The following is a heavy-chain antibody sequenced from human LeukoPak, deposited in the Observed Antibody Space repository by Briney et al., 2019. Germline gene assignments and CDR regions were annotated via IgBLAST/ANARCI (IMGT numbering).Heavy chain of an antibody. CDR3: ARVWEAVLDY. V-gene: IGHV3-7*01. CDR2: IKQDGSEK. J-gene: IGHJ4*02. D-gene: IGHD6-19*01. Sequence: QAGGSLRLSCAASGITFSSYRMSWVRQAPGKGLEWVANIKQDGSEKNYVDSVKGRFTISRDNAKNSLYLQMNSLRADDTAVYYCARVWEAVLDYWGLGTLVTVSS. CDR1: GITFSSYR.